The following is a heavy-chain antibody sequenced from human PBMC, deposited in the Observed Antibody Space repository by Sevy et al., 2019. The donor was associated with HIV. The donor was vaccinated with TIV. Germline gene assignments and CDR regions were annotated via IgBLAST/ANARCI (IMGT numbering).Heavy chain of an antibody. Sequence: GGSLRLSCAASGFTFSDYYMSWIRQAPGKGLGWVSYISSSSSYTNYADSVKGRFTISRDNAKNSLYLQMNSLRAEDTAVYYCARDRNWNLDRSPWFDPWGQGTLVTVSS. D-gene: IGHD1-1*01. V-gene: IGHV3-11*06. CDR2: ISSSSSYT. CDR1: GFTFSDYY. J-gene: IGHJ5*02. CDR3: ARDRNWNLDRSPWFDP.